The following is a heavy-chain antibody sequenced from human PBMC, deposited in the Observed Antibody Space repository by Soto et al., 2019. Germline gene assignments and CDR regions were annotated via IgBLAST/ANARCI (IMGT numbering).Heavy chain of an antibody. CDR2: IYYSGST. D-gene: IGHD2-21*01. Sequence: QVQLQESGPGLVKPSQTLSLTCTVSGASITSDDFYWSWIRQPPGKGLEWIGYIYYSGSTYYNPSLKSRVSLSIDTSKNQFSLKLTSVTAADTAVYYYARSTGRYWGQGTLVTVSS. J-gene: IGHJ4*02. CDR3: ARSTGRY. CDR1: GASITSDDFY. V-gene: IGHV4-30-4*01.